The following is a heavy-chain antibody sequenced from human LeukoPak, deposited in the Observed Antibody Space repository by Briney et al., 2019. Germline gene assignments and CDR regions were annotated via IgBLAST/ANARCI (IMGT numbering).Heavy chain of an antibody. CDR2: ISAYNGNT. D-gene: IGHD2-15*01. J-gene: IGHJ5*02. Sequence: GASVTVSFKSSAYTFTIYGISWVRQAPGQGLEWMGWISAYNGNTNYAQKLQGRVTMTTDTSTSTVYMELRSLRSDDTAVYYGARDRGWELGYCSGGSCYDENWFDPWGQGTLVTVSS. V-gene: IGHV1-18*01. CDR3: ARDRGWELGYCSGGSCYDENWFDP. CDR1: AYTFTIYG.